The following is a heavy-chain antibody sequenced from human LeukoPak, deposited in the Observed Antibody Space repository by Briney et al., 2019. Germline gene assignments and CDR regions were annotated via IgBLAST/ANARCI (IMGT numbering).Heavy chain of an antibody. CDR2: IYYSGST. CDR3: ARVRLTLKAFDI. J-gene: IGHJ3*02. Sequence: SETLSLTCTVSGGSISSSSYYWGWIRQPPGKGLEWIGSIYYSGSTYYNPSLKSRVTISVDTSKNQFSLKLSSVTAADTAVYYCARVRLTLKAFDIWGQGTMVTVSS. V-gene: IGHV4-39*07. CDR1: GGSISSSSYY. D-gene: IGHD3-9*01.